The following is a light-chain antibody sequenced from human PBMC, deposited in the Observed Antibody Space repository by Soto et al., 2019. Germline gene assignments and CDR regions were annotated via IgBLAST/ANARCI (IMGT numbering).Light chain of an antibody. CDR1: NLGSKS. CDR3: QVWDKSSDHVV. V-gene: IGLV3-21*04. CDR2: FDS. Sequence: SYFLTQPPSVSEAPGKTARITCGGNNLGSKSVNWYQQRPGQAPVLVIYFDSDRPSGIPERFSGSNSGNTSTLTISRVEAGDEADYFCQVWDKSSDHVVFGGGTKLTVL. J-gene: IGLJ2*01.